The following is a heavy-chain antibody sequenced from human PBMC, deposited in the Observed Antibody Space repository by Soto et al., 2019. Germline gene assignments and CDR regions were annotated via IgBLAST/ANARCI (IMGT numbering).Heavy chain of an antibody. J-gene: IGHJ6*02. CDR1: GYTFTSYY. Sequence: ASVKVSCKASGYTFTSYYMHWVRQAPGQELEWMGIINPSGGSTSYAQKFQGRVTMTRDTSTSTVYMELSSLRSEDTAVYYCAGDRIVLVPAAREYYYGMDVWGQGTTVTVSS. V-gene: IGHV1-46*01. D-gene: IGHD2-2*01. CDR3: AGDRIVLVPAAREYYYGMDV. CDR2: INPSGGST.